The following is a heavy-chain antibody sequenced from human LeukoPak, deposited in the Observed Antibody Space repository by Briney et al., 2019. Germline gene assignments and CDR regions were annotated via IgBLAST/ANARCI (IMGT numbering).Heavy chain of an antibody. D-gene: IGHD3-22*01. CDR1: GFILSSYE. Sequence: GGSLRLSCAASGFILSSYEMNWVRQAPGKGLEWVSYISSSGSTIYYADSVKGRFTISRDNAKNSLYLQMNSLRAEDTAVYYCAKNRDSSDYPRDFDYWGQGTLVTVSS. CDR3: AKNRDSSDYPRDFDY. J-gene: IGHJ4*02. V-gene: IGHV3-48*03. CDR2: ISSSGSTI.